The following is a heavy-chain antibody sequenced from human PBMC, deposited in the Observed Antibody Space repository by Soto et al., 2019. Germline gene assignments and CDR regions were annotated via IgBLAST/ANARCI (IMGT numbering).Heavy chain of an antibody. V-gene: IGHV3-74*01. CDR2: INGDGSST. J-gene: IGHJ6*02. Sequence: KGLVWVSRINGDGSSTNYADSVKGRFTISRDNAKNTLYLQMNSLRAEDKAVYYCARSMAVWGHGTTVPVSS. CDR3: ARSMAV.